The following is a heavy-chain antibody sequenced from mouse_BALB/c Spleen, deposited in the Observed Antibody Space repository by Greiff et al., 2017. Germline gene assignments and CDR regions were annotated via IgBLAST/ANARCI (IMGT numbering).Heavy chain of an antibody. J-gene: IGHJ4*01. CDR1: GFTFSSYA. CDR2: ISSGGST. D-gene: IGHD1-1*01. V-gene: IGHV5-6-5*01. Sequence: EVKLMESGGGLVKPGGSLKLSCAASGFTFSSYAMSWVRQTPEKRLEWVASISSGGSTYYPDSVKGRFTISRDNARNILYLQMSSLRSEDTAMYYCARVDTTVVGAMDYWGQGTSVTVSS. CDR3: ARVDTTVVGAMDY.